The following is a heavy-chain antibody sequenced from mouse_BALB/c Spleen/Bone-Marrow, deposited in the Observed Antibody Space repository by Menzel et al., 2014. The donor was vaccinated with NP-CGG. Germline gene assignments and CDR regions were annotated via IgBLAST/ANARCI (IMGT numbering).Heavy chain of an antibody. V-gene: IGHV5-6-5*01. Sequence: EVMLVESGGGLVKPGGSLKLSCAASGFTFSSYAMSWVRQTPEKRLEWVASISSGGSTYYPDSVKGRFTISRDNARNILYLQMSSLRSEDTAMYCCAREGGTTAHYYAMDYWGQGTSVTVSS. D-gene: IGHD1-2*01. CDR1: GFTFSSYA. CDR3: AREGGTTAHYYAMDY. CDR2: ISSGGST. J-gene: IGHJ4*01.